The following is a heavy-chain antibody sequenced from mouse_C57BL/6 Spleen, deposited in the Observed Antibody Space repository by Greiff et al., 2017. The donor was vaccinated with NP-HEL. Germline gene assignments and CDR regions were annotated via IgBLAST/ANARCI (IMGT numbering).Heavy chain of an antibody. CDR3: ARRRIYYDYDFDY. D-gene: IGHD2-4*01. CDR1: GYTFTSYW. CDR2: IYPGSGST. J-gene: IGHJ2*01. Sequence: VQLQQPGAELVKPGASVKMSCKASGYTFTSYWITWVKQRPGQGLEWIGDIYPGSGSTNYNETFKSKATMTVDPSSSTASMQLSSLTSEDSAVYYCARRRIYYDYDFDYWGQGTTLTVSS. V-gene: IGHV1-55*01.